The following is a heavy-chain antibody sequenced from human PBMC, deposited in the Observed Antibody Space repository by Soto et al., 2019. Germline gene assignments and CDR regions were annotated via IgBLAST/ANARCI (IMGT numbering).Heavy chain of an antibody. Sequence: PSETLSLTCTDSGASISSYYWSWIRQSPEKGLECIGYVHYSGSTNYRPSLKSRVTMSVDRAKNQFSLKLTSVTAADAAVYYCARDNGSGSYRGTYVDWGQGILVTVSS. V-gene: IGHV4-59*12. CDR1: GASISSYY. D-gene: IGHD3-10*01. CDR3: ARDNGSGSYRGTYVD. CDR2: VHYSGST. J-gene: IGHJ4*02.